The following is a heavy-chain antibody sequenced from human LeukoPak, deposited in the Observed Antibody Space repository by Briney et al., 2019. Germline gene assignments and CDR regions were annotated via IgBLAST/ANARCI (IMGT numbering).Heavy chain of an antibody. CDR2: IYYSGST. Sequence: TSETLSLTCTVSGGSISSYYWSWIRQPPGKGLEWIGYIYYSGSTNYNPSLKSRVTISIDTSKNQFSLKLSSVTAADTAVYYCARTVRYDWNDVFYYYYMDVWGKGTTVTISS. V-gene: IGHV4-59*01. CDR1: GGSISSYY. CDR3: ARTVRYDWNDVFYYYYMDV. J-gene: IGHJ6*03. D-gene: IGHD1-20*01.